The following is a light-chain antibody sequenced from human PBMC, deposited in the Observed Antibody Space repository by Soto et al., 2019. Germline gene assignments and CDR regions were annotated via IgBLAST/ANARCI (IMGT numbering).Light chain of an antibody. Sequence: ENVLTQSPATLSLSPGERASLSCRASQSVSSNLAWYQQKPGQAPRLLIFDASNRATGIPVRFSGSGSGTDFTLTISSLQPEDFEVYYCHQRRNWHPNFGRGTKVDI. CDR2: DAS. CDR3: HQRRNWHPN. V-gene: IGKV3D-11*02. CDR1: QSVSSN. J-gene: IGKJ4*01.